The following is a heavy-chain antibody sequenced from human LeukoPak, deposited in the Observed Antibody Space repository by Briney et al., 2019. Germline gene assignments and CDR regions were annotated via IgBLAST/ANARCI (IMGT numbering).Heavy chain of an antibody. Sequence: SETLSLTCAVYGGSFSGYYGSWIRQPPGKGLEWIGEINHSGSTNYNPSLKSRVTISVDTSKNQFSLKLSSVTAADTAVYYCAVNSGDCSSTSCYMDYWGQGTLVTVCS. J-gene: IGHJ4*02. D-gene: IGHD2-2*02. CDR1: GGSFSGYY. V-gene: IGHV4-34*01. CDR2: INHSGST. CDR3: AVNSGDCSSTSCYMDY.